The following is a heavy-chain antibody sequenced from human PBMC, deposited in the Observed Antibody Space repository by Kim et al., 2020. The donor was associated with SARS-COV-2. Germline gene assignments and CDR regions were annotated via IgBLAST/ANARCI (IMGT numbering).Heavy chain of an antibody. V-gene: IGHV4-4*09. J-gene: IGHJ4*02. CDR3: ASRLSGRYYFDY. D-gene: IGHD1-26*01. Sequence: KSNPSLQLRVSISTATAKDQFSLKLSSVTAADTAVYYCASRLSGRYYFDYWGQGTLVTVSS.